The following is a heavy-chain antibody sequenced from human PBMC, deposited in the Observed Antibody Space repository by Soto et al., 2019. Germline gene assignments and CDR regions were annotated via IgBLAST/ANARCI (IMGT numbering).Heavy chain of an antibody. CDR2: IWFDGSRE. Sequence: QVQLVESGGGVVQPGRSLRLSCVASGFTVSNIGMHWVRQAPGKGLEWVAVIWFDGSREYYADSVRGRFTISRDNSKNTLYLQMNSLRADDSALYYCVRGRPRAVLTLPLFDSWGQGALVTVSS. CDR1: GFTVSNIG. V-gene: IGHV3-33*01. CDR3: VRGRPRAVLTLPLFDS. D-gene: IGHD3-10*01. J-gene: IGHJ4*02.